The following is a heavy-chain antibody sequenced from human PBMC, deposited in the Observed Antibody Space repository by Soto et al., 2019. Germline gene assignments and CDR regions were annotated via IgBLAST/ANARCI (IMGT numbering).Heavy chain of an antibody. CDR2: IKQDGSEK. D-gene: IGHD3-16*01. CDR3: ATYGAGGSYFYY. CDR1: GFSFSSYW. V-gene: IGHV3-7*03. Sequence: EVQLVESGGGLVQPGESLRLSCAASGFSFSSYWMSWVRQAPGKGLEWVANIKQDGSEKYYVDSVKGRFTISRDNAKNSLYLQMNNLRVEDTAVYYCATYGAGGSYFYYWGQGTLVTVSS. J-gene: IGHJ4*02.